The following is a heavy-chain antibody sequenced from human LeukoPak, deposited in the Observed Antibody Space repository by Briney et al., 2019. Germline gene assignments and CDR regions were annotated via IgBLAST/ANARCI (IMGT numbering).Heavy chain of an antibody. CDR1: GFTFSGYW. V-gene: IGHV3-7*03. CDR3: AKGRLRTRRGYSGYDSFDY. D-gene: IGHD5-12*01. Sequence: PGGSLRLSCAAAGFTFSGYWMTWVRQAPGKGLEWVANIKQDGVAKHYVESVKGRFAISRDNAKNSLYLQMNSLRAEDTAVYYCAKGRLRTRRGYSGYDSFDYWGQGTLVTVSS. J-gene: IGHJ4*02. CDR2: IKQDGVAK.